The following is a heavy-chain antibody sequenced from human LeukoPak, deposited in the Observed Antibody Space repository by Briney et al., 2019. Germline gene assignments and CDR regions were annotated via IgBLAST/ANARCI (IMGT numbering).Heavy chain of an antibody. D-gene: IGHD1-26*01. V-gene: IGHV1-18*01. CDR2: ISAYNGNT. Sequence: GESLKISCKASGYTFTSYGISWVRQAPGQGLEWMGWISAYNGNTNYAQKLQGRVTMTTDTSTSTAYMELRSLRSDDTAVYYCARIGPLIIVGATTVDYWGQGTLVTVSS. CDR1: GYTFTSYG. CDR3: ARIGPLIIVGATTVDY. J-gene: IGHJ4*02.